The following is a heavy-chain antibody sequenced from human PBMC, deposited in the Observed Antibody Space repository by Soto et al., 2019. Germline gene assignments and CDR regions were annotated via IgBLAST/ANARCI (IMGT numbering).Heavy chain of an antibody. J-gene: IGHJ4*02. CDR2: TRNKANSYTT. D-gene: IGHD2-2*01. V-gene: IGHV3-72*01. CDR3: ASVVPADN. CDR1: GFTFSDHY. Sequence: GGSLRLSCAASGFTFSDHYMDWVRQAPGKGLEWVGRTRNKANSYTTEYAASVKGRFTISRDDSKNSLYLQMNSLKTEDTAVYYCASVVPADNWGQGTLVTVSS.